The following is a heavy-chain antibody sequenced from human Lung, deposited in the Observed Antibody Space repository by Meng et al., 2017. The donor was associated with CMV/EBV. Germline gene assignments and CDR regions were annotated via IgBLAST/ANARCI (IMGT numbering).Heavy chain of an antibody. D-gene: IGHD3-3*01. CDR2: ISSSGSTI. V-gene: IGHV3-11*01. Sequence: GESXNISXAASGFTFSDYYMSWIRQAPGKGLEWVSYISSSGSTIYYADSVKGRFTISRDNAKNSLYLQMNSLRAEDTAVYYCAREVAYDFWSGYNWFDPWGQGTLVTVSS. CDR3: AREVAYDFWSGYNWFDP. CDR1: GFTFSDYY. J-gene: IGHJ5*02.